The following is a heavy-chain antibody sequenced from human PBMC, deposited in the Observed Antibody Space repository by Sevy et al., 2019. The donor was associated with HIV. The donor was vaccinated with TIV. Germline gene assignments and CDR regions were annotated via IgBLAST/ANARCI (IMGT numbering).Heavy chain of an antibody. J-gene: IGHJ4*02. CDR3: ARGPPDGSYDYFDY. Sequence: GGSLRLSCAASAFTFSSYNMNWVRQAPGKGLEWVSCISGSSNYIYYAESLKGRFIISRDNAKNKLYLQMNSLRADDTAVYLLARGPPDGSYDYFDYWGQGTLVTVSS. CDR1: AFTFSSYN. CDR2: ISGSSNYI. V-gene: IGHV3-21*04. D-gene: IGHD1-26*01.